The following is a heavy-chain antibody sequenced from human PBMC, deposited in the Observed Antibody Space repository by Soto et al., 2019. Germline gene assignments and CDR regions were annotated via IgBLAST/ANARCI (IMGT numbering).Heavy chain of an antibody. CDR1: GFTFSSYG. CDR3: ARATLDGSGSIGYYYYGMDV. D-gene: IGHD3-10*01. CDR2: IWYDGSNK. V-gene: IGHV3-33*01. Sequence: PGGSLRLSCAASGFTFSSYGMHWVRQAPGKGLEWVAVIWYDGSNKYYADSVKGRFTISRDNSKNTLYLQMNSLRAEDTAVYYCARATLDGSGSIGYYYYGMDVWDQGTTVTVSS. J-gene: IGHJ6*02.